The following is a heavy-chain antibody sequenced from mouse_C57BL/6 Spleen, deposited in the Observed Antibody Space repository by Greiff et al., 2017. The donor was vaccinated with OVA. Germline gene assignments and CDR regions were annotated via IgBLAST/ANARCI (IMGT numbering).Heavy chain of an antibody. CDR2: INPNNGGT. J-gene: IGHJ4*01. CDR1: GYTFTDYN. CDR3: ARDGSSHYYAMDY. D-gene: IGHD1-1*01. Sequence: EVKLQQSGPELVKPGASVKMSCKASGYTFTDYNMHWVKQSHGKSLEWIGYINPNNGGTSYNQKFKGKATLTVNKSSSTAYMELRSLTSEDSAVYYCARDGSSHYYAMDYWGQGTSVTVSS. V-gene: IGHV1-22*01.